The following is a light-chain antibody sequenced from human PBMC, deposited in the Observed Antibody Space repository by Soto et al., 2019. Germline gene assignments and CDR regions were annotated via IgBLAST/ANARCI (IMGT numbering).Light chain of an antibody. Sequence: EIVLTQSPGTLSSSPGDRATLSCRASQPVSSSYLAWYQQRPGQAPRLVIHTASTRAAGIPDRFSGTGSGTDFTLTIRRLEPEDFAVYYCQLYGSSLYTFGQGTKLEIK. CDR3: QLYGSSLYT. J-gene: IGKJ2*01. CDR1: QPVSSSY. CDR2: TAS. V-gene: IGKV3-20*01.